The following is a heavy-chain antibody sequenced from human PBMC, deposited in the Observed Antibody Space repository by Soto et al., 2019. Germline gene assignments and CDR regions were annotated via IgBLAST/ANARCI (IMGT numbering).Heavy chain of an antibody. Sequence: QITLKEAGPTLVKPTQTLTLTCTFSGFSLNTRAVGVGWIRQPPRQALEWLALINWNDDPRYSPSLKDRLTITKDTSTNHVVLTMTNVDPVDTATYFCAHRHQLGGFDVWGQGTTVNVSS. CDR1: GFSLNTRAVG. V-gene: IGHV2-5*01. CDR3: AHRHQLGGFDV. J-gene: IGHJ3*01. D-gene: IGHD1-1*01. CDR2: INWNDDP.